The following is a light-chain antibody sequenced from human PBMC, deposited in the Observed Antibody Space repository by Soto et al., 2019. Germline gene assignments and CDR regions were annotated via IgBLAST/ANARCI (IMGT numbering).Light chain of an antibody. CDR2: AAS. J-gene: IGKJ1*01. Sequence: IKMSKSPSSLSAYVGDTVTITCRASQGIRNDLGWYQQKPGKAPTLLIHAASSLASGVPTRFSGSGSGTDFTFTIISLQPGDFATYYCQHYNTYPWTFGQGTKV. V-gene: IGKV1-6*01. CDR3: QHYNTYPWT. CDR1: QGIRND.